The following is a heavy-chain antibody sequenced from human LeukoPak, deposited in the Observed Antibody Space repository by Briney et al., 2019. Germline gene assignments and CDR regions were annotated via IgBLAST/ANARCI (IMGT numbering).Heavy chain of an antibody. D-gene: IGHD1-26*01. CDR2: IYTSGST. J-gene: IGHJ3*02. CDR1: GGSISSYY. V-gene: IGHV4-4*07. Sequence: SETLSLTCTVSGGSISSYYWSWIRLPAGKGLEWIGRIYTSGSTNYNPSLKSRVTMSVDTSKNQFSLKLSSVTAADTAVYYCARWGSYGRDAFDIWGQGTMVTVSS. CDR3: ARWGSYGRDAFDI.